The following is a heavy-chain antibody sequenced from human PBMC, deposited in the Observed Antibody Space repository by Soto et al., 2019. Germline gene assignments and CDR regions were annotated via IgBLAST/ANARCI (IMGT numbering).Heavy chain of an antibody. V-gene: IGHV3-11*01. J-gene: IGHJ6*04. Sequence: QVQLVESGGGLVKPGGSLRLSCAASGFTFNNYYLAWIRRAPGKGLEWVSYVSGSGSSVFYTDSLKGRFTMSRDNAKRSVYLQSNSLTGEVRAVYYCASRNYLVRGPGLDVWGKGTTVTVSS. CDR2: VSGSGSSV. D-gene: IGHD3-10*01. CDR3: ASRNYLVRGPGLDV. CDR1: GFTFNNYY.